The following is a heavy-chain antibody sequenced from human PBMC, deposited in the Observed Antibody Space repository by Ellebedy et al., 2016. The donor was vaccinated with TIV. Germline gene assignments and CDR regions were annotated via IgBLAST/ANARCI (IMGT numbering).Heavy chain of an antibody. J-gene: IGHJ3*02. CDR1: GFFFSDYY. V-gene: IGHV3-11*04. CDR2: ISSSGSTI. D-gene: IGHD3-22*01. CDR3: ARDGRDYYDSSGYYPLRAFDI. Sequence: GESLKISXATSGFFFSDYYMYWIRQAPGKGLEWISYISSSGSTIYDADSVKGRFTISRDNAKNSLYLQMNSLRAEDTAVYYCARDGRDYYDSSGYYPLRAFDIWGQGTMVTVSS.